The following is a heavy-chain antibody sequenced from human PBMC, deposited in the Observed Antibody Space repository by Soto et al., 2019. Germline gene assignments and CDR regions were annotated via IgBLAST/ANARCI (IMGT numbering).Heavy chain of an antibody. V-gene: IGHV3-23*01. CDR2: ITHTGAST. CDR1: GFMFSTFA. Sequence: GGSLRLSCAGYGFMFSTFAMSWVRQAPGKGLEWVSTITHTGASTYYADSVKGRFTISRDNSKSTLYLQMNSLRAEDTALYYCAKGRSYYYYYGVDVWGQGTTVTVSS. CDR3: AKGRSYYYYYGVDV. J-gene: IGHJ6*02.